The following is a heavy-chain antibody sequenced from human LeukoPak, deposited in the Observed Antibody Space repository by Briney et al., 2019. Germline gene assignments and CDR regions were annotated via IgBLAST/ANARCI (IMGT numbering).Heavy chain of an antibody. J-gene: IGHJ4*02. D-gene: IGHD6-25*01. V-gene: IGHV1-2*02. Sequence: ASVKVSCKASGYSFTDYYMHWMRQAPGQGLEWMGSIDPNSGDTNYAQEFQGRVTMTRDTSISTAYMDLRSLKSGDTAVYYCVKLSGVHYFDYWGQGTLVTVSS. CDR1: GYSFTDYY. CDR2: IDPNSGDT. CDR3: VKLSGVHYFDY.